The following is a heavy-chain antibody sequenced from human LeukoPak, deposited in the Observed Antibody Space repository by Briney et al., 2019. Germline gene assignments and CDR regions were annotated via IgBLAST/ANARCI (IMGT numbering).Heavy chain of an antibody. Sequence: GGSLRLSCAASGFTFSSYELNWVRHAPGKGLEWVSYISSSGSTIYYADSVKGRFTISRDNAKNSLYLQMNSLRAEDTAVYYCAELGITLIGGVWGKGTTVTVSS. J-gene: IGHJ6*04. CDR2: ISSSGSTI. CDR3: AELGITLIGGV. CDR1: GFTFSSYE. D-gene: IGHD3-10*02. V-gene: IGHV3-48*03.